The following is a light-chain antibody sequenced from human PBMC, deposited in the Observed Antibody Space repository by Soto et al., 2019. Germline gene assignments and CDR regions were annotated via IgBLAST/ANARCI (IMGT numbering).Light chain of an antibody. J-gene: IGKJ1*01. V-gene: IGKV3-20*01. Sequence: EIVLTQSPGTLSLSPGERATLSCRASQSVSSIYLAWYQQKPGQAARLLIYGASSRATGIPDRFSGSGSGTDFTLTISRLEPEDFAVYYCQQYGSSPPWTFGQGTKVEIK. CDR3: QQYGSSPPWT. CDR1: QSVSSIY. CDR2: GAS.